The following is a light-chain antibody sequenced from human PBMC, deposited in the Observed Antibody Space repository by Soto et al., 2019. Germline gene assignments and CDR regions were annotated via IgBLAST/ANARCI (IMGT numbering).Light chain of an antibody. CDR3: AAWDASLGGFYV. J-gene: IGLJ1*01. Sequence: QAVVTQPPSASRTPGQRVTISCSGSRSSVGSNTVNWYQHLPGTAPKLLIYSNNHRPSGVPDRFSASKAGASASLAISGLQSEDEGDYYCAAWDASLGGFYVFGSGTKLTVL. CDR1: RSSVGSNT. V-gene: IGLV1-44*01. CDR2: SNN.